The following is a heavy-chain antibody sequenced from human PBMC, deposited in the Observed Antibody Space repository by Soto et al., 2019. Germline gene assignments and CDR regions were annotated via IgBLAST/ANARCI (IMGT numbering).Heavy chain of an antibody. CDR1: GFTFSHYR. CDR3: ARDRGPTPYHY. J-gene: IGHJ4*02. V-gene: IGHV3-74*01. CDR2: INDDGDT. D-gene: IGHD1-1*01. Sequence: GSLRLSCAASGFTFSHYRMHWVRQAPGKGLVWVSRINDDGDTNYADSVKGRFTVSRDNPKNTLYLQMNSLRAEDTAVYYCARDRGPTPYHYWGPGTLVTVSS.